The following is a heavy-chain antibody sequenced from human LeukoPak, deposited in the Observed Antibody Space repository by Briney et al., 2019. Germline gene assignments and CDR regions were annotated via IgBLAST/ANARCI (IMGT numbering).Heavy chain of an antibody. D-gene: IGHD5-12*01. CDR2: ISGDGSMT. V-gene: IGHV3-43*02. CDR1: RFTFEDFG. CDR3: AKDAPYNGRVFDS. Sequence: PGGSLRLSCGGFRFTFEDFGMHWVRQRPGKGLEWVSLISGDGSMTHYADSVKGRFTISRDNTKNSLYLQMNSLRTEDTAFYYCAKDAPYNGRVFDSWGQGTLVTVSS. J-gene: IGHJ4*02.